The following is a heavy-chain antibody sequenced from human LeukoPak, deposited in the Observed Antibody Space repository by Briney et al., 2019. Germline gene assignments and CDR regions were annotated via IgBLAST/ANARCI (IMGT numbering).Heavy chain of an antibody. CDR2: MNPSSGNT. CDR1: GSTFTIYD. J-gene: IGHJ4*02. Sequence: ASVNLSFKSSGSTFTIYDINWMRQATGPGKGRMEWMNPSSGNTGYAQKFQGRVTMTTNTSLSTAYMELSSLRSEDAAVYECARIVTTGVRDYWGQGNLVTVSS. D-gene: IGHD4-23*01. CDR3: ARIVTTGVRDY. V-gene: IGHV1-8*01.